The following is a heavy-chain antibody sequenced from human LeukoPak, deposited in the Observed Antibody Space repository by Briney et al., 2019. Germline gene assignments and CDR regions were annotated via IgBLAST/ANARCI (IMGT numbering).Heavy chain of an antibody. CDR2: IYYSGST. D-gene: IGHD6-19*01. J-gene: IGHJ4*02. CDR1: GGSISSYY. Sequence: PSEPLSLTCTVSGGSISSYYWSWIRQPPGKGLEWIGYIYYSGSTNYNPSLKSRVTISVDTSKNQFSLKLSTVTAADTAVYYCARVPSSGWYYFDYWGEGTLVTVSS. V-gene: IGHV4-59*01. CDR3: ARVPSSGWYYFDY.